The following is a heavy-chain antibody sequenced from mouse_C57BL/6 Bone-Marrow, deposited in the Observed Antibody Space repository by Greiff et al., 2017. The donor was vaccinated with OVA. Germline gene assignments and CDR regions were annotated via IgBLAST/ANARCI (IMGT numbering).Heavy chain of an antibody. CDR2: IYPSSGNT. V-gene: IGHV1-81*01. CDR1: GYTFTSYG. J-gene: IGHJ1*03. D-gene: IGHD1-1*01. Sequence: QVQLQQSGAELARPGASVKLSCKASGYTFTSYGISWVKQRTGQGLEWIGEIYPSSGNTYYNEKFKGKATLTADKSSSTAYMELRSLTSEDSAVYFCARALYYYGSSYVLWYFDVWGTGTTVTVSS. CDR3: ARALYYYGSSYVLWYFDV.